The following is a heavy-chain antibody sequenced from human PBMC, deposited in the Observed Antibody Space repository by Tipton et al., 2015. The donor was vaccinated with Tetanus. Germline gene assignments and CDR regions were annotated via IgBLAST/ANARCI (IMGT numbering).Heavy chain of an antibody. CDR3: AKDFNPWLSVWDY. CDR2: IWYDGNMK. Sequence: SLRLSCAASGFSFNSYSMNWVRQAPGRGLEWVAVIWYDGNMKYYADSVKGRFTISRDNSKNTLYLQMNSLRAEDTAVYYCAKDFNPWLSVWDYWGQGTLATVSS. J-gene: IGHJ4*02. V-gene: IGHV3-33*06. CDR1: GFSFNSYS. D-gene: IGHD5-24*01.